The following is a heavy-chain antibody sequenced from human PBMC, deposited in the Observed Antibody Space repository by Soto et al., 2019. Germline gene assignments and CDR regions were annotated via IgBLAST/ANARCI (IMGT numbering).Heavy chain of an antibody. CDR2: ISDSGST. CDR3: ARAPSFFDS. V-gene: IGHV4-30-4*01. CDR1: GGSISGGGYY. Sequence: QVQLQESGPGLVKPSQTLSLTCTVSGGSISGGGYYLSWIRQPPGKGLEWLGYISDSGSTYYNPSLESLIAMSLATSKNQFSLKLTSVTAADTAVYYCARAPSFFDSWGQGTLVTVSS. D-gene: IGHD3-16*02. J-gene: IGHJ4*02.